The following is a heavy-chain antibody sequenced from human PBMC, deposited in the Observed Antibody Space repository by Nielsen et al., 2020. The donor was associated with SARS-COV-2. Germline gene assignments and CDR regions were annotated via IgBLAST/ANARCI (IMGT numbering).Heavy chain of an antibody. Sequence: GESLKISCKGSGYSFTSYWIGWVRQMPGKGLEWMGIIYPGDSDTRYSPSFQGQVTISADKSISTAYLQWSSLKASDTAMYYCARQGMVREDLILGGMDVWGQGTTVTVSS. J-gene: IGHJ6*02. V-gene: IGHV5-51*01. CDR3: ARQGMVREDLILGGMDV. CDR1: GYSFTSYW. D-gene: IGHD3-10*01. CDR2: IYPGDSDT.